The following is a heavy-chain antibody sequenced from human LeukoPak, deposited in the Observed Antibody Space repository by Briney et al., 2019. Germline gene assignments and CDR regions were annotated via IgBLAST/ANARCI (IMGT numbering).Heavy chain of an antibody. Sequence: GGSLRLSCAASGFTFTSYAMSWVRQAPGKGLEWVSAISGSGGSTYYADSVKGRFTISRDRSKNTLYLQMNSLRAEDTAVYYCARAVEGPYNWFDPWGQGTLVTVSS. CDR3: ARAVEGPYNWFDP. J-gene: IGHJ5*02. CDR1: GFTFTSYA. V-gene: IGHV3-23*01. D-gene: IGHD5-24*01. CDR2: ISGSGGST.